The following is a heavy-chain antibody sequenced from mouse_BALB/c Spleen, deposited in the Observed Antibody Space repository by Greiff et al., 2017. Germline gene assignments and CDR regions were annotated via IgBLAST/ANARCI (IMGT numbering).Heavy chain of an antibody. CDR1: GYTFTSYT. CDR3: ANRYDWYFDV. CDR2: INPSSGYT. V-gene: IGHV1-4*01. D-gene: IGHD2-14*01. J-gene: IGHJ1*01. Sequence: QVHVKQSGAELARPGASVKMSCKASGYTFTSYTMHWVKQRPGQGLEWIGYINPSSGYTNYNQKFKDKATLTADKSSSTAYMQLSSLTSEDSAVYYCANRYDWYFDVWGAGTTVTVSS.